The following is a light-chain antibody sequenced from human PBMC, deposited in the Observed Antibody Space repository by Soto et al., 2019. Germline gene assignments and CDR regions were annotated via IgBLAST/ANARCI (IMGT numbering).Light chain of an antibody. V-gene: IGLV2-8*01. Sequence: QSVLTQPPSASESPGQSVTISCTGTSNDVGGYNYVSWYQQYPGKAPKLMIYEVSKRPSGVPDRFSGSKSGNTASLTVSGLQAEDEGDYYCSSYAGSNNVVFGGGTKLTVL. CDR2: EVS. CDR1: SNDVGGYNY. J-gene: IGLJ2*01. CDR3: SSYAGSNNVV.